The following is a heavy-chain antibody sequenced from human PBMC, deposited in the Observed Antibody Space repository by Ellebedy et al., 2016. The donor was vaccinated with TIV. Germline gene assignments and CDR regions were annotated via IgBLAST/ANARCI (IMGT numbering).Heavy chain of an antibody. Sequence: GESLKISCAASGFTFRTYNTYSMNWVRQDPGKGLEWVSYIGSRTNIIYYADSVKGRFTISRDNAKNSLYLQMNSLRDEDTAVYYCARGGGELLRYAFDIWGHGTMVTVSS. J-gene: IGHJ3*02. CDR1: GFTFRTYNTYS. CDR3: ARGGGELLRYAFDI. V-gene: IGHV3-48*02. CDR2: IGSRTNII. D-gene: IGHD1-26*01.